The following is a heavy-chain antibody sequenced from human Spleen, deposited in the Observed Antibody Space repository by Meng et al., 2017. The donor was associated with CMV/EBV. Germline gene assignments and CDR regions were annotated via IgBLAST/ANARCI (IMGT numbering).Heavy chain of an antibody. CDR2: IYSGGSST. V-gene: IGHV3-23*03. Sequence: GESLKISCAASGFSFDDYAMHWVRQAPGKGLEWVSVIYSGGSSTYYADSVKGRFTISRDNSKNTLYLQMNSLRAEDTAVYYCAKRRWGENGANDYWGQGTLVTVSS. J-gene: IGHJ4*02. D-gene: IGHD1-26*01. CDR1: GFSFDDYA. CDR3: AKRRWGENGANDY.